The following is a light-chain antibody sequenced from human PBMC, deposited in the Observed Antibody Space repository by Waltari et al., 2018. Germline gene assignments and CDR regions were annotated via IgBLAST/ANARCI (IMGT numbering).Light chain of an antibody. Sequence: DIHLTQSPSFLSASVGDRVTITCRASPGIRSSLAWYQQKPEKAPKLLISAASTLQSGVPSRISGGGSGTEFTLTITSLQPEDFATYYCQQLSAYPYTFGQGTRLEIK. CDR2: AAS. CDR1: PGIRSS. J-gene: IGKJ2*01. CDR3: QQLSAYPYT. V-gene: IGKV1-9*01.